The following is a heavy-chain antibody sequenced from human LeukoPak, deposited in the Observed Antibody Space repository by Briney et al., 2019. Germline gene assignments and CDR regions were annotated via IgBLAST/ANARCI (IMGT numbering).Heavy chain of an antibody. Sequence: ASVKVSCKASGYTFTSYGISWVRQAPGQGLEWMGWISAYNGNTNYAQKLQGRVTMTRDMSTSTVYMELSSLRSEDTAVYYCARDRRANYYDSSGYYDYWGQGTLVTVSS. CDR3: ARDRRANYYDSSGYYDY. J-gene: IGHJ4*02. D-gene: IGHD3-22*01. V-gene: IGHV1-18*01. CDR2: ISAYNGNT. CDR1: GYTFTSYG.